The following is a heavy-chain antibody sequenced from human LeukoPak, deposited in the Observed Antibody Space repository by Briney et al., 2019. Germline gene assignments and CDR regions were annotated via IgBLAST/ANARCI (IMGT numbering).Heavy chain of an antibody. CDR3: ASGKGTVNMIDY. D-gene: IGHD4-17*01. V-gene: IGHV4-31*03. Sequence: SETLSPTCTVSGGSISSGGYYWSWIRQHPGKGLEWIGYIYYSGSTYYNPSLKSRVTISVDTSKNRFSLKLSSVTAADTAVYYCASGKGTVNMIDYWGQGTLVTVSS. J-gene: IGHJ4*02. CDR1: GGSISSGGYY. CDR2: IYYSGST.